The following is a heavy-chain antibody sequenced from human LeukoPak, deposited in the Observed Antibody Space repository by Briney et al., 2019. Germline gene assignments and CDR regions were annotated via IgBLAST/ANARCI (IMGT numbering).Heavy chain of an antibody. V-gene: IGHV5-51*01. CDR3: ARRSDISASPNWFDP. CDR2: IHSDDSDT. J-gene: IGHJ5*02. CDR1: GYRFLNHW. Sequence: GESLKISCRASGYRFLNHWIGCVRQMPGKELVWMMIIHSDDSDTRYSPSFRGHVTMSVDKSATTAYLQWDTLKASDTAIYYCARRSDISASPNWFDPWGQGTLVIVSS. D-gene: IGHD3-9*01.